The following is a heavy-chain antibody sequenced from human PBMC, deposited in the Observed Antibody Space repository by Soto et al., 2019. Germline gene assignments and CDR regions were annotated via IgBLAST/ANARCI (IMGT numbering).Heavy chain of an antibody. CDR1: GFTFSNYG. Sequence: LRLSCAASGFTFSNYGMNWVRQAPGKGLEWVSGISTNGDTANYADSVKGRFTISRDNSKNALYMQMNGLRPEDTAVYYCAEDLSRWPHYAFDSWGQGTLVTVSS. V-gene: IGHV3-23*01. CDR3: AEDLSRWPHYAFDS. J-gene: IGHJ5*01. D-gene: IGHD4-17*01. CDR2: ISTNGDTA.